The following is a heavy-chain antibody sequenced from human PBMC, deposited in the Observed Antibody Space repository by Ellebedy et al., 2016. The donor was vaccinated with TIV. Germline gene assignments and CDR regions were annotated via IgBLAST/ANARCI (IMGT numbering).Heavy chain of an antibody. CDR3: AREGVAVASRCHHDY. Sequence: GSLRLXCAVYGGSFRGYYWSWIRQPPGKGLEWIGEINHSGSTNYSPSLKSRVTISVDTSKKQVSLKLNSVTAADTAVYYCAREGVAVASRCHHDYWGQGTLVTVSS. V-gene: IGHV4-34*01. CDR1: GGSFRGYY. J-gene: IGHJ4*02. CDR2: INHSGST. D-gene: IGHD6-19*01.